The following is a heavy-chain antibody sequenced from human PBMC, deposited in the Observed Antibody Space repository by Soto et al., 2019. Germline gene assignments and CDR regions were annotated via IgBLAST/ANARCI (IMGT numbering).Heavy chain of an antibody. CDR2: ISAYNGNT. D-gene: IGHD3-9*01. J-gene: IGHJ4*02. Sequence: QVQLVQSGAEVKKPGASVKVSCKASGYTFTSYGISWVRQAPGQGLEWMGWISAYNGNTNYAQKFQDRVTMTTDTSPSTAYMELRSLRSDDTAVYYCARAAYEILPGYYRRWGQGTLVTVSS. CDR1: GYTFTSYG. CDR3: ARAAYEILPGYYRR. V-gene: IGHV1-18*01.